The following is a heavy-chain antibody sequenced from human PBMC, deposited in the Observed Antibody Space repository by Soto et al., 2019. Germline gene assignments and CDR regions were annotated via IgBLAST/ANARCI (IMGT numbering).Heavy chain of an antibody. J-gene: IGHJ5*02. CDR3: AKSLDP. Sequence: QVQLQESGPGLVKPSQTLSLTCTVSGGSISSGGYSWSWIRQHPGKGLELIGYIYYSVSTSYNPSPKSRITITIDTYYHPFSLKTNSVIAGDTAVYYCAKSLDPWGQGTLVTVSS. CDR1: GGSISSGGYS. V-gene: IGHV4-31*03. CDR2: IYYSVST.